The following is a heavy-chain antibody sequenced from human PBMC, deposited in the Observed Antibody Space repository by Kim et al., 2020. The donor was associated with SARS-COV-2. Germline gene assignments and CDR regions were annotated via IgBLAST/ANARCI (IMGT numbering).Heavy chain of an antibody. CDR2: IGGDGAPT. CDR1: GFAIRGYE. J-gene: IGHJ1*01. D-gene: IGHD6-19*01. V-gene: IGHV3-48*03. Sequence: GGSLRLSCAASGFAIRGYEMNWVRQAPGKRLEWVSYIGGDGAPTFYADSVKGRFTISRDDAHNSLYLQMSGLRVEDTAVYYCARDHSGWSLLWGQGTL. CDR3: ARDHSGWSLL.